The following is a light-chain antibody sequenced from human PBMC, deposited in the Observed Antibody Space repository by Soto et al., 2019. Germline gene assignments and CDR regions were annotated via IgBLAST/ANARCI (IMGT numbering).Light chain of an antibody. CDR1: QSISIW. CDR3: KQYSSYWT. J-gene: IGKJ1*01. V-gene: IGKV1-5*01. Sequence: DIQMTQSPSTLSSSLGDSVTITCRASQSISIWLAWYQQKPGKAPNLLVHDASSLESGVPSRFSGSGSGTEFTLTIRSLQPDDFATYYCKQYSSYWTFGQGTKVDIK. CDR2: DAS.